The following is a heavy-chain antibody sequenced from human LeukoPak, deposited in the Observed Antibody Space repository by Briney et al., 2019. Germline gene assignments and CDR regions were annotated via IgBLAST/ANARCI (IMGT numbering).Heavy chain of an antibody. CDR3: ARDTMAYYYYYMDV. Sequence: PSETLSLTCTVSGGSISSSSYYWGWIRQPPGKGLEWIGSIYYSGSTYHNPSLKSRVTISVDTSKNQFSLKLSSVTAADTAVYYCARDTMAYYYYYMDVWGKGTTVTVSS. J-gene: IGHJ6*03. CDR2: IYYSGST. D-gene: IGHD3-10*01. V-gene: IGHV4-39*07. CDR1: GGSISSSSYY.